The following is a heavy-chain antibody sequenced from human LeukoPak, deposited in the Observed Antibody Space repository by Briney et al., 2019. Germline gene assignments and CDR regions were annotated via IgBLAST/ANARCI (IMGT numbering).Heavy chain of an antibody. J-gene: IGHJ4*02. CDR1: GGSITSGVYY. Sequence: SETLSLTCTVSGGSITSGVYYWSWIRQPAGKGLEWIGRIYSSGSTNYNPSLESRVTISLDTSKNQFSLKLSSVTTADTAVYYCARDSPGSYFDYWGQGTLVTVSS. V-gene: IGHV4-61*02. CDR3: ARDSPGSYFDY. CDR2: IYSSGST.